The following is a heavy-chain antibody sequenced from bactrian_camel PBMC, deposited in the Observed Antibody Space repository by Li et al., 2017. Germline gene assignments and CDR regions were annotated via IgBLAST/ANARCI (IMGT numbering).Heavy chain of an antibody. Sequence: QVQLVESGGDSVQAGGSLRLSCQVLGLIGSNSYCMAWFRQAPGKEREGVVSIDTGGRTFYADAVKGRFTISKDNFKKILYLQMNGLKPADTGMYYCAADVAWNRLPCVWRLKDYRGQGTQVTVS. CDR2: IDTGGRT. J-gene: IGHJ4*01. CDR1: GLIGSNSYC. D-gene: IGHD1*01. CDR3: AADVAWNRLPCVWRLKDY. V-gene: IGHV3S55*01.